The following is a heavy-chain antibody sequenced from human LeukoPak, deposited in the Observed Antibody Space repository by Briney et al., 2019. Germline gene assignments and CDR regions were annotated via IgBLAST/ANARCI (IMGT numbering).Heavy chain of an antibody. CDR1: GGSISSYY. J-gene: IGHJ5*02. V-gene: IGHV4-59*08. D-gene: IGHD4-11*01. CDR2: IYYSGST. Sequence: SETLSLTCTVSGGSISSYYWSWIRQPPGKGLEWIGYIYYSGSTNYNPSLKSRVTISVDTSKNQFSLKLSSVTAADTAVYYCARHRDDYSNCSLNWFDPWGQGTLVTVSS. CDR3: ARHRDDYSNCSLNWFDP.